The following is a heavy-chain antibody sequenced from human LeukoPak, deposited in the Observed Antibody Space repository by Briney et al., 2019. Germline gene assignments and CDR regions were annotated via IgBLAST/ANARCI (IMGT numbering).Heavy chain of an antibody. CDR1: GFTFSSYG. CDR2: IYSGGST. V-gene: IGHV3-66*02. D-gene: IGHD1-26*01. J-gene: IGHJ6*03. CDR3: AKDFSGSYTPRKYYYYMDV. Sequence: GGSLRLSCAASGFTFSSYGMSWVRQAPGKGLEWVSVIYSGGSTYYADSVKGRFTISRDNSKNTLYLQMNSLRAEDTAVYYCAKDFSGSYTPRKYYYYMDVWGKGTTVTISS.